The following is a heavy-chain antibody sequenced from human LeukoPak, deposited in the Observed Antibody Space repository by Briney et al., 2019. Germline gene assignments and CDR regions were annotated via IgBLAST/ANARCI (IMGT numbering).Heavy chain of an antibody. CDR1: GFTLSSYW. CDR3: AREISSWYRTEGRFDP. V-gene: IGHV3-7*01. Sequence: GESLRLSCAASGFTLSSYWVTWVRQAPGKGLEWVANIKQDGSEKYYVDSMKGRFTISRDNARNSVFLQMNSLRAEDTAVYYCAREISSWYRTEGRFDPWGQGTLVTVSS. D-gene: IGHD6-13*01. CDR2: IKQDGSEK. J-gene: IGHJ5*02.